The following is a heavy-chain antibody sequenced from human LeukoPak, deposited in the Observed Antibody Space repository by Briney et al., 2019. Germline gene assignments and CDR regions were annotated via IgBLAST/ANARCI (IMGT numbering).Heavy chain of an antibody. J-gene: IGHJ4*02. Sequence: ASVKVSCKASGYTFTGYYMHWVRQAPGQGLEWMGWINPNSGGTNYAQKFQGRVTMTGDTSISTAYMELSRLRSDDTAVYYCARDRISTPYWELDNWGQGTLVIVSS. CDR2: INPNSGGT. D-gene: IGHD2-8*02. V-gene: IGHV1-2*02. CDR1: GYTFTGYY. CDR3: ARDRISTPYWELDN.